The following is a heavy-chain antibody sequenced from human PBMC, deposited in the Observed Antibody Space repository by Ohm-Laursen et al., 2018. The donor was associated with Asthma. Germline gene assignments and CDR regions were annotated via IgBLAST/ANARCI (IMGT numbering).Heavy chain of an antibody. J-gene: IGHJ4*02. CDR1: GASISSGNDY. Sequence: TLSLTWAVSGASISSGNDYWSWIRQHPGKGLEWIGYINYSGLTYSNPSLRSRVTVSVDTSKNQFSLNLSSVTAADTALYFCARDGRLRGSFDYWGQGNLVTVSS. D-gene: IGHD3-10*01. CDR3: ARDGRLRGSFDY. V-gene: IGHV4-31*11. CDR2: INYSGLT.